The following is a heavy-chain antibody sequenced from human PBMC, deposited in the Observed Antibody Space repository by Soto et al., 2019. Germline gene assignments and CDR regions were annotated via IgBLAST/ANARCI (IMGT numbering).Heavy chain of an antibody. Sequence: EVQLVESGGGLVQPGGSLRLSCAASGFTFSSYWMHWVRQAPGKGLVWVSRINSDGSSTSYADSVKGRFTISRDNAKNTLYLQMNSLRAEDTAVYYCASMYSSSWYYYYYGMDVWGQGTTVTVSS. J-gene: IGHJ6*02. CDR1: GFTFSSYW. CDR3: ASMYSSSWYYYYYGMDV. D-gene: IGHD6-13*01. CDR2: INSDGSST. V-gene: IGHV3-74*01.